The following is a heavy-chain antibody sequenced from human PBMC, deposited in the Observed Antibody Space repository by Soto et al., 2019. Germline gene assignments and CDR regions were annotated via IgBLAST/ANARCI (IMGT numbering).Heavy chain of an antibody. Sequence: PGESLKISCKGSGYSFTSYWIGWVRQMPGKGLEWMGIIYPGDSDTRYSPSFQGQVTISADKSISTAYLQWSSLRSEDTAVYYCARDSGSIAAADPTNYYFDYWGQGTLVTVSS. D-gene: IGHD6-13*01. CDR3: ARDSGSIAAADPTNYYFDY. CDR2: IYPGDSDT. CDR1: GYSFTSYW. V-gene: IGHV5-51*01. J-gene: IGHJ4*02.